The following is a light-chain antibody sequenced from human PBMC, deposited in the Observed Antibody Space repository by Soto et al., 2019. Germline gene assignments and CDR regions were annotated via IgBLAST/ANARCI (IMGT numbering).Light chain of an antibody. CDR3: QQYNLSPSS. V-gene: IGKV1-5*01. J-gene: IGKJ2*01. CDR2: DIS. CDR1: QSFGSW. Sequence: DIQMTQSPSTVSASVGDTVTISCRASQSFGSWLAWYQQKPGLAPKLLIYDISTLEYGVPSRFSGSGSGPEFTLTISSLQPDDFATYYCQQYNLSPSSFGQGTKVDFK.